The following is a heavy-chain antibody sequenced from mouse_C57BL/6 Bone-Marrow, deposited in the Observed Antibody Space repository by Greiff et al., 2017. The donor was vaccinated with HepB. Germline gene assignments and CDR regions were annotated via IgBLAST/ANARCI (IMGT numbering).Heavy chain of an antibody. CDR3: TRWDYHWYFDV. Sequence: VQLKESGTVLARPGASVKMSCKTSGYTFTSYWMHWVKQRPGQGLEWIGAIYPGNSDTSYNQKFKGKAKLTAGTSASTAYMELSSLTNEDSAVYYCTRWDYHWYFDVWGTGTTVTVSS. V-gene: IGHV1-5*01. D-gene: IGHD2-4*01. J-gene: IGHJ1*03. CDR2: IYPGNSDT. CDR1: GYTFTSYW.